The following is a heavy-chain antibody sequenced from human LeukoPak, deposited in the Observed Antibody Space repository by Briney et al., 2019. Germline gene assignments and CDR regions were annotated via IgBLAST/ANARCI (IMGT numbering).Heavy chain of an antibody. J-gene: IGHJ6*04. CDR2: IIPIFGTA. CDR1: GGTFSTYA. CDR3: ARVAAADSFGMDV. D-gene: IGHD6-13*01. V-gene: IGHV1-69*06. Sequence: GASVKVSCKASGGTFSTYAISWVRQAPGQGLEWMGGIIPIFGTANYAQKFQGRVTITADKSTSTAYMELSSLRSEDTAVYYCARVAAADSFGMDVWGKGTTVTVSS.